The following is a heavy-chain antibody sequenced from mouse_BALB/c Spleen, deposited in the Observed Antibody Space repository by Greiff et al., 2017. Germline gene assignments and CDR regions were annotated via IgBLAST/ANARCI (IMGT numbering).Heavy chain of an antibody. Sequence: EVQGVESGGGLVQPGGSRKLSCAASGFTFSDYGMAWVRQAPGKGPEWVAFISNLAYSIYYADTVTGRFTISRENAKNTLYLEMSSLRSEDTAMYYCARDRDSHFDYWGQGTTLTVSS. CDR3: ARDRDSHFDY. V-gene: IGHV5-15*02. CDR1: GFTFSDYG. J-gene: IGHJ2*01. D-gene: IGHD3-1*01. CDR2: ISNLAYSI.